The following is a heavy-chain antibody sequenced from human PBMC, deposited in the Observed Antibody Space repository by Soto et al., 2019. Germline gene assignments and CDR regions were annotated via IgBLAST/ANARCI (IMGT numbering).Heavy chain of an antibody. J-gene: IGHJ6*02. V-gene: IGHV3-21*01. Sequence: GGSLRLSCAASGFTFSSYSMNWVRQAPGKGLEWVSSMSSSSGYIYYSDSVKGRFTISRDNAKNSLYLQMNSLRAEDTAVYYCARVVDYYDPYYYYGMDVWGQGTTVTVSS. CDR3: ARVVDYYDPYYYYGMDV. CDR2: MSSSSGYI. D-gene: IGHD3-22*01. CDR1: GFTFSSYS.